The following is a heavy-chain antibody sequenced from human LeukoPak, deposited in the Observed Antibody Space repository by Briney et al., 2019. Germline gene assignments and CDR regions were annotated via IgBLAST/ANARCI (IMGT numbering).Heavy chain of an antibody. CDR3: AKSEGYSSSPFDY. Sequence: PGGSLRLSCAASGFTFDDYAMHWVRQAPGKGLEWVSGISWNSGSIGYADSVKGRFTISRDNAKNSLYLQMNSLRAEDTASYYCAKSEGYSSSPFDYWGQGTLVTVSS. CDR1: GFTFDDYA. J-gene: IGHJ4*02. CDR2: ISWNSGSI. V-gene: IGHV3-9*01. D-gene: IGHD6-6*01.